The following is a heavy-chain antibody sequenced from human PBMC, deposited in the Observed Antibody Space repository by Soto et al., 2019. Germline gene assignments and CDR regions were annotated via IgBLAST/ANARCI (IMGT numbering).Heavy chain of an antibody. V-gene: IGHV3-23*01. Sequence: GGSLRLSCAASGFTFSSYAMSWVRQAPGKGLEWVSAISGSGGSTYYADSVKGRFTISRDNSKNTLYLQMNSLRAEDTAVYYCAKEFYPVRGGLWFPLNFDYWGPGTLVTVYS. J-gene: IGHJ4*02. CDR2: ISGSGGST. CDR1: GFTFSSYA. D-gene: IGHD3-10*01. CDR3: AKEFYPVRGGLWFPLNFDY.